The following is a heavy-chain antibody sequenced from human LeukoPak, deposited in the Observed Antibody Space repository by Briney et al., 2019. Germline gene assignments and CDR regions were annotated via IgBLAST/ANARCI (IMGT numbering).Heavy chain of an antibody. CDR2: IIPIFGTA. J-gene: IGHJ4*02. V-gene: IGHV1-69*13. CDR1: GGTFSSYA. CDR3: ARASEEMATNAVFDY. D-gene: IGHD5-24*01. Sequence: SGKVSCKASGGTFSSYAISWVRQAPGQGLAWMGGIIPIFGTANYAQKFQGRVTITADESTSTAYMELSSLRSEDTAVNYCARASEEMATNAVFDYWGQGTLVTVSS.